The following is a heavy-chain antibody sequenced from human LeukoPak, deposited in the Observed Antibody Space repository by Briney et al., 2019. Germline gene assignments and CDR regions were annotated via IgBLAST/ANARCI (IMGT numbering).Heavy chain of an antibody. J-gene: IGHJ3*02. CDR1: GFTFSSYA. CDR3: ARPVDILTANDAFDI. CDR2: ISYDGSNK. D-gene: IGHD3-9*01. V-gene: IGHV3-30*04. Sequence: GRSLRLSCAASGFTFSSYAMHWVRQAPGKGLEGVAVISYDGSNKYYADSVKGRFTISRDNSKNTLYLQMNSLRAEDTAVYYCARPVDILTANDAFDIWGQGTMVTVSS.